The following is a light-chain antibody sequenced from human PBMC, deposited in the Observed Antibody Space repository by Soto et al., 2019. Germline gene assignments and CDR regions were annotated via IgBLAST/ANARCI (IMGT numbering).Light chain of an antibody. J-gene: IGLJ1*01. Sequence: QSALTQPASVSGSPGQSITISCTGSSSDVGGYNLVSWYQHHPGKAPKLIIYEGSQRPSGVSNRLFGSKSGNTASLTISGLQAEDEADYHCCSYAGSSSYVFGTGTKVTVL. CDR2: EGS. CDR1: SSDVGGYNL. CDR3: CSYAGSSSYV. V-gene: IGLV2-23*01.